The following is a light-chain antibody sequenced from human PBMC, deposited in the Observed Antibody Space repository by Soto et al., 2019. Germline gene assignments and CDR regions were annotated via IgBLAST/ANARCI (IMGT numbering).Light chain of an antibody. CDR2: GAS. CDR1: QSVSSSY. Sequence: EIALAQSPGTLSLSPGERATLSCRARQSVSSSYLAWYQQKPGQAPRLLIYGASSRATGIPDRFSGSGSGTDFTLTISRLVPEDFAVYYCQQYGSSPPITFGQGTRLEIK. CDR3: QQYGSSPPIT. V-gene: IGKV3-20*01. J-gene: IGKJ5*01.